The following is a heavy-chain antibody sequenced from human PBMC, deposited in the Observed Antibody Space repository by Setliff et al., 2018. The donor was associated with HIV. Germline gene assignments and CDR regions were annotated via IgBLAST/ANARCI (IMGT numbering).Heavy chain of an antibody. CDR3: ARHYTGYGPLHY. J-gene: IGHJ4*02. V-gene: IGHV4-39*01. Sequence: SETLSLTCTVSGDSISRSSYYWAWIRQSPGKGLEWIGSIYRSGSTYYSPSLKSRVTTSVDTSKNQFSLKVNSVTAADTALYFCARHYTGYGPLHYWGQGTLVTVSS. CDR1: GDSISRSSYY. CDR2: IYRSGST. D-gene: IGHD5-12*01.